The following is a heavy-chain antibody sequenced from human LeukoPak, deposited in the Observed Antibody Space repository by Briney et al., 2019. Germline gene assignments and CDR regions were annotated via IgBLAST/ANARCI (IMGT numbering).Heavy chain of an antibody. Sequence: GASVKVSCKTSGYTFTGYYMHWVRQAPGQGLEWMGWINPNSGGTNYAQKFQGRVTMTRGTSISTAYMELSRLRSDDTAVYYCARDIHTYYYGSGSPLFDYWGQGTLVTVSS. CDR1: GYTFTGYY. CDR2: INPNSGGT. J-gene: IGHJ4*02. CDR3: ARDIHTYYYGSGSPLFDY. V-gene: IGHV1-2*02. D-gene: IGHD3-10*01.